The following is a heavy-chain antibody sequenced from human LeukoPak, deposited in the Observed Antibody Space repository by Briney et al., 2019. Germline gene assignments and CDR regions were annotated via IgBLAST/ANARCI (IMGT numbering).Heavy chain of an antibody. D-gene: IGHD6-13*01. CDR2: IYHSGST. J-gene: IGHJ5*02. CDR3: ARVPHLTYSSSWYWFDP. V-gene: IGHV4-30-2*01. Sequence: SETLSLTCAVSGVSISSGGYSWSWIRQPPGKGLEWIGYIYHSGSTYYNPSLKSRVTISVDRSKNQSSLKLSSVTAAHTAVYYCARVPHLTYSSSWYWFDPWGQGTLVTVSS. CDR1: GVSISSGGYS.